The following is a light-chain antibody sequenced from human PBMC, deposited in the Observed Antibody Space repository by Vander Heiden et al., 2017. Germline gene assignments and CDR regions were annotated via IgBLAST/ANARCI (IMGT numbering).Light chain of an antibody. Sequence: DIVMTQSPDSLAVSLGERATINCKSSQSVLYSSNNKNYLAWYQQKPRQPPKLLIYWASTRESGVPDRFSGSGSGTDFTLTISSLQAEDVAVYYCQQEDSTPLTFGGGTKVDIK. J-gene: IGKJ4*01. V-gene: IGKV4-1*01. CDR2: WAS. CDR3: QQEDSTPLT. CDR1: QSVLYSSNNKNY.